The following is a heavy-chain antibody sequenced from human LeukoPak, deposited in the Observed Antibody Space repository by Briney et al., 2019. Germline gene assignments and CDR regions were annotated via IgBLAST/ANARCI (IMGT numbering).Heavy chain of an antibody. CDR3: ARAIRSGKYYYYYMDV. J-gene: IGHJ6*03. Sequence: SETLSLTCAVYGGSFSGYYWSWIRQPPGKGLEWIGEINHSGSTNYNPSLKSRVTISVDTSKNQFSLKLSSVTAADTAVYYCARAIRSGKYYYYYMDVWGKGTTVTVSS. D-gene: IGHD6-19*01. V-gene: IGHV4-34*01. CDR1: GGSFSGYY. CDR2: INHSGST.